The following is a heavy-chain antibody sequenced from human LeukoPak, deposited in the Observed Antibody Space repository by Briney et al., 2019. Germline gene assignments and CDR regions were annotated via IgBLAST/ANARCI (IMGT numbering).Heavy chain of an antibody. V-gene: IGHV4-39*01. CDR1: GGSISNSDYY. CDR3: ARYYGSGRDGDY. J-gene: IGHJ4*02. Sequence: SETLSLTCIVSGGSISNSDYYWGWIRQPPGRGLEWIGSIFYDGSSDYNPSLKSRVTISVDTSKNKFSLKVNSVTAADTAVYFCARYYGSGRDGDYWGQGTLVTVSS. CDR2: IFYDGSS. D-gene: IGHD3-10*01.